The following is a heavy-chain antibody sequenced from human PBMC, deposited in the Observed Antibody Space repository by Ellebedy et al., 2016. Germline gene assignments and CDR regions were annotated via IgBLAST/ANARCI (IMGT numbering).Heavy chain of an antibody. Sequence: GESLKISXAASGFTFSVYWMSWVRQAPGKGLEWVANISPDGSERYYLDSVKGRFTISRDNARSSLSLQMNSLTPEDTAVYYCLVDEQHWGQGTLVTVSS. V-gene: IGHV3-7*02. CDR2: ISPDGSER. CDR3: LVDEQH. D-gene: IGHD6-6*01. CDR1: GFTFSVYW. J-gene: IGHJ1*01.